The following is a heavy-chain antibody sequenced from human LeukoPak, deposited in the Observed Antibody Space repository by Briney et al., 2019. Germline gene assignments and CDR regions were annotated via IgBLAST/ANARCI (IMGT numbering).Heavy chain of an antibody. V-gene: IGHV3-23*01. CDR3: AKEEHYYDSGNWFDP. D-gene: IGHD3-22*01. Sequence: PGGSLRLSCAASGFTFRSYAMTWVRQAPGKGLEWVSVITGNGGSTYYADSVKGRFTISRDNSKNTLYLQMNSLRAEDTAVYYCAKEEHYYDSGNWFDPWGQGTLVTVSS. J-gene: IGHJ5*02. CDR1: GFTFRSYA. CDR2: ITGNGGST.